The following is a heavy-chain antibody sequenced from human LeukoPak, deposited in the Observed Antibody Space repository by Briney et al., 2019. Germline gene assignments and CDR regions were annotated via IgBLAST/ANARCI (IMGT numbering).Heavy chain of an antibody. CDR2: ITSSGNYI. V-gene: IGHV3-21*01. Sequence: PGGSLRLSCSASGFTFSTYSMNWVRQAPGKGLEWVSSITSSGNYIYYADSVKGRFTISRDNAKNSLYLQMSSLGAEDTAVYYCAKTWNYNNWFDPWGQGTLVTVSS. CDR1: GFTFSTYS. J-gene: IGHJ5*02. D-gene: IGHD1-7*01. CDR3: AKTWNYNNWFDP.